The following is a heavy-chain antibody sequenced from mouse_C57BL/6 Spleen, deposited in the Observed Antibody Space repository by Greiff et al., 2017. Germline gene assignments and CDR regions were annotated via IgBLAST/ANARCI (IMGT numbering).Heavy chain of an antibody. CDR1: GYTFTDYY. J-gene: IGHJ1*03. Sequence: QVQLKESGPELVKPGASVKISCKASGYTFTDYYINWVKQRPGQGLEWIGWIYPGSGNTKYNEKFKGKATLTVDTSSSTAYMQLSSLTSEDSAVYCCAREWDYYGSRSYWYFDVWGTGTTVTVSS. D-gene: IGHD1-1*01. CDR2: IYPGSGNT. CDR3: AREWDYYGSRSYWYFDV. V-gene: IGHV1-84*01.